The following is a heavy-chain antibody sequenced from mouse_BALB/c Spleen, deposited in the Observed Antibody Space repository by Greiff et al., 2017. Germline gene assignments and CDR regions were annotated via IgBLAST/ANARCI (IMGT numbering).Heavy chain of an antibody. V-gene: IGHV1S41*01. Sequence: DLVKPGASVKLSCKASGYTFTSYWINWIKQRPGQGLEWIGRIAPGSGSTYYNEMFKGKATLTVDTSSSTAYIQLSSLSSEDSAVYFCAVYDYDARFDYWGQGTTLTVSS. CDR3: AVYDYDARFDY. D-gene: IGHD2-4*01. J-gene: IGHJ2*01. CDR1: GYTFTSYW. CDR2: IAPGSGST.